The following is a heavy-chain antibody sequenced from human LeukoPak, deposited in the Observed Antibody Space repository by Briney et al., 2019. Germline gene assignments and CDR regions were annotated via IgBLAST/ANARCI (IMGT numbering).Heavy chain of an antibody. CDR2: ISYDGRNK. V-gene: IGHV3-30*04. CDR1: GFIFSSYA. D-gene: IGHD2-8*01. J-gene: IGHJ5*02. Sequence: GGSLRLSCAASGFIFSSYAIHWVRQAPGKGLEWVAVISYDGRNKYYADSVKGRFTISRDNSKNTLYLQMSSLRAEDTAVYYCARADRLYCTNDGCVTGAIDTWGQGTLVTVSS. CDR3: ARADRLYCTNDGCVTGAIDT.